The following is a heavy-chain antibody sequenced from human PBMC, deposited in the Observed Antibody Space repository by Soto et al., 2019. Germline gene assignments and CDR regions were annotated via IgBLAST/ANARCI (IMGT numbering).Heavy chain of an antibody. CDR1: GGTFSSYA. CDR3: AFTCYCGSGSYWSRLGD. D-gene: IGHD3-10*01. J-gene: IGHJ4*02. V-gene: IGHV1-69*13. CDR2: IIPIFGTA. Sequence: SVKVSCKASGGTFSSYAISWVRQAPGQGLEWMGGIIPIFGTANYAQKFQGRVTITADESTSTAYMELSSLRSEDTAVYYCAFTCYCGSGSYWSRLGDWGQGTLVTVSS.